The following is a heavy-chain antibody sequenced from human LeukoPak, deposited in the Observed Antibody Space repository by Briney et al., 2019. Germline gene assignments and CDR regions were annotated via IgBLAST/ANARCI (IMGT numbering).Heavy chain of an antibody. CDR1: GFTFSSYS. CDR2: NSSSSSYI. D-gene: IGHD1-14*01. Sequence: GGSLRLSCAASGFTFSSYSMNWVRQAPGKGLEWVSSNSSSSSYIYYADSVKGRFTISRDNAKNSLYLQMNSLRAEDTAVYYCARGRPPGAHYMDVWGKGTTVTVSS. J-gene: IGHJ6*03. V-gene: IGHV3-21*01. CDR3: ARGRPPGAHYMDV.